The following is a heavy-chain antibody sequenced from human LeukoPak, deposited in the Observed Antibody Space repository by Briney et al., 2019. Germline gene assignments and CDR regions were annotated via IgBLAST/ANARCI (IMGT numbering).Heavy chain of an antibody. CDR1: GGTFSSYG. Sequence: SVKVSCKASGGTFSSYGLSWVRQAPGHGLEWMGRIIPIFGTANYAQKFQGRVTITTDEPTNTAYLELSSLRSEDTAVYYCARDPGGMTIDWLEGYYFQYWGQGTLVTVSS. D-gene: IGHD3-9*01. CDR3: ARDPGGMTIDWLEGYYFQY. CDR2: IIPIFGTA. V-gene: IGHV1-69*05. J-gene: IGHJ4*02.